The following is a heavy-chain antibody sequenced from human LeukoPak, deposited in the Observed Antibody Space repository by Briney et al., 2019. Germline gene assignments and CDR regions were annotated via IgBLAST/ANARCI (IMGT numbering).Heavy chain of an antibody. Sequence: GGSLRLSCAASEFTFSSYAMNWVRQAPGKGLEWVSTISSGGTTYYADSVKGRFTISRDNSKNTLYLQMNSLRAEDTAIYYCAKRGAEVGTTVAPGDYWGQGTLVTVSS. V-gene: IGHV3-23*01. J-gene: IGHJ4*02. CDR1: EFTFSSYA. CDR3: AKRGAEVGTTVAPGDY. D-gene: IGHD1-26*01. CDR2: ISSGGTT.